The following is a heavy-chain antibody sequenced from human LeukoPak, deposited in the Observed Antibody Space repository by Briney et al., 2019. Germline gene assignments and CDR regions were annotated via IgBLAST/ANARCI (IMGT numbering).Heavy chain of an antibody. Sequence: GGSLRLSCAASGFTLSSYAMSWVRQAPRKGLEWVANIKKDGSEKYYVDSVKGRFTISRDNAKNSLYLQMNSLRAEDTAVYYCARDLYRIVVVPHYFDYWGQGTLVTVSS. V-gene: IGHV3-7*01. CDR2: IKKDGSEK. J-gene: IGHJ4*02. CDR3: ARDLYRIVVVPHYFDY. D-gene: IGHD3-22*01. CDR1: GFTLSSYA.